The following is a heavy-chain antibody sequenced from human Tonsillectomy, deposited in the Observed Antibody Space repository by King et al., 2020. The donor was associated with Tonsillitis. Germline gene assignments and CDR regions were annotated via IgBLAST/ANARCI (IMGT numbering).Heavy chain of an antibody. CDR2: INPNSGGT. J-gene: IGHJ6*02. CDR1: GYTFTGYY. D-gene: IGHD2-2*02. CDR3: ARGPYCSSTSCYIGMDV. Sequence: VQLVESGAEVKKPGASVKVSCKASGYTFTGYYMHWVRQAPGQGLEWMGWINPNSGGTNYAQKFQGRVTMTRDTSISTAYMELSRLRSDDTAVYYCARGPYCSSTSCYIGMDVWGQGTTVTVSS. V-gene: IGHV1-2*02.